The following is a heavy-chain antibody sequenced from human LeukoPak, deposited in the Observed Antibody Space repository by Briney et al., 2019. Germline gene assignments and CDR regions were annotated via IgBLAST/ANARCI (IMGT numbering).Heavy chain of an antibody. V-gene: IGHV4-34*01. Sequence: SETLSLTCTVSGGSISSYYWSWIRQPPGKGLEWIGEINHSGSTNYNPSLKSRVTISVDTSKNQFSLKLSSVTAADTAVYYCARGHLFCGGDCYPGFDYWGQGTLVTVSS. J-gene: IGHJ4*02. D-gene: IGHD2-21*02. CDR1: GGSISSYY. CDR3: ARGHLFCGGDCYPGFDY. CDR2: INHSGST.